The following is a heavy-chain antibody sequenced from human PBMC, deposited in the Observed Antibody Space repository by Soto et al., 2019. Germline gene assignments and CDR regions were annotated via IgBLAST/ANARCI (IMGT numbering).Heavy chain of an antibody. CDR2: VIPYFGTA. D-gene: IGHD3-3*01. J-gene: IGHJ6*02. CDR3: ARVRISFRRRGGHYYEDGMDV. Sequence: EQLVQSGAEVKKPGSSVKVSCEASGGTFSTYSISWVRQATGHGLERMGEVIPYFGTANHAQKLKGRVTLTVDASTSTAYMELRSLRSEDTALYYGARVRISFRRRGGHYYEDGMDVWGQGTRVTDSS. V-gene: IGHV1-69*01. CDR1: GGTFSTYS.